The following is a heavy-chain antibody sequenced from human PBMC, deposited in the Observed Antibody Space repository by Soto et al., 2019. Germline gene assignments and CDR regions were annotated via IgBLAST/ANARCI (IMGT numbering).Heavy chain of an antibody. J-gene: IGHJ4*02. D-gene: IGHD6-13*01. CDR3: ARDQPRIAAAGKGSTNY. V-gene: IGHV3-7*01. CDR1: GFTFSSYW. Sequence: GGSLRLSCAASGFTFSSYWMSWVRQAPGKRLEWVANIKQDGSEKYYVDSVKGRFTISRDNAKNSLYLQMNSLRAEDTAVYYCARDQPRIAAAGKGSTNYWGQGTLVTVSS. CDR2: IKQDGSEK.